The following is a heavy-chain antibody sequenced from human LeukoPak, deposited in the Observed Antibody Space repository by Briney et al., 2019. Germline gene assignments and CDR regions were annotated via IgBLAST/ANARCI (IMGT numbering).Heavy chain of an antibody. V-gene: IGHV1-2*02. D-gene: IGHD3-22*01. CDR3: ARAKYYDSSGPPPY. Sequence: ASVKVSCKASGYTFTGCYMHWVRQAPGQGLEWMGWINPNSGGTNYAQKFQGRVTMTRDTSISTAYMELSRLRSDDTAVYYCARAKYYDSSGPPPYWGQGTLVTVSS. CDR2: INPNSGGT. J-gene: IGHJ4*02. CDR1: GYTFTGCY.